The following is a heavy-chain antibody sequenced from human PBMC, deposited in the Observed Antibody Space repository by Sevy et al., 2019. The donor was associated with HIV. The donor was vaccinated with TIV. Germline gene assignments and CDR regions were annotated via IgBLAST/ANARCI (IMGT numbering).Heavy chain of an antibody. J-gene: IGHJ4*02. CDR2: INAGNGNP. D-gene: IGHD2-15*01. V-gene: IGHV1-3*01. CDR3: ANDAGGGSSYFDY. Sequence: ASVKVSCKASGYSFTYSAMQWVRQAPGQGLEWMGWINAGNGNPKYSQKFKGRVTITRDTYARTAYLELSSLRPEDTAVYYCANDAGGGSSYFDYWGEGTLVTVSS. CDR1: GYSFTYSA.